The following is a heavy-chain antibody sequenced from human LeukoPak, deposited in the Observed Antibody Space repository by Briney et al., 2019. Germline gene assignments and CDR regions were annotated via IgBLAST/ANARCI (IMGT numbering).Heavy chain of an antibody. D-gene: IGHD1-1*01. V-gene: IGHV4-4*07. Sequence: SATLSLTCSVSGVSINHYYWSWIRQPAGKGLEWIGHIHSTGATDYNPSLKSRLTMSVDTSRNEFSVKLNSVTVADTAFYYCARGLEVGAGRPLDYWGQGTLVTVSS. J-gene: IGHJ4*02. CDR2: IHSTGAT. CDR3: ARGLEVGAGRPLDY. CDR1: GVSINHYY.